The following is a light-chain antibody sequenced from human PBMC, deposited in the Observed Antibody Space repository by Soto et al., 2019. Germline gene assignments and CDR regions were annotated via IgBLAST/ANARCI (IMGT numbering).Light chain of an antibody. V-gene: IGKV3-11*01. Sequence: EIVLTQSPATLSLSPGERATLSCRASQSVSSYLAWYQQKPGQAPRLLIYDASNRATGIPARFSGSGSGTDFTFTISSLEPEDFAVYYCQQRSNWPPVYTFGQGNKLEIK. J-gene: IGKJ2*01. CDR3: QQRSNWPPVYT. CDR2: DAS. CDR1: QSVSSY.